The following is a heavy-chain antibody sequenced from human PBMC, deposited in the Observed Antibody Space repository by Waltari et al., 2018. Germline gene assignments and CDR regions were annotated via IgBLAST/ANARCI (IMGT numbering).Heavy chain of an antibody. CDR1: GYTFTDVY. Sequence: EVQLVQSGAEVKKPGATVKISCKTSGYTFTDVYIHWVQQAPGKGLEWMGRIDPEDGETMYAEKFQDRVTITADTSTDTAYMELNTLTPEDTAVYFCARENRQWLAPEPYYFDYWGLGTLVTVTS. J-gene: IGHJ4*02. V-gene: IGHV1-69-2*01. D-gene: IGHD6-19*01. CDR3: ARENRQWLAPEPYYFDY. CDR2: IDPEDGET.